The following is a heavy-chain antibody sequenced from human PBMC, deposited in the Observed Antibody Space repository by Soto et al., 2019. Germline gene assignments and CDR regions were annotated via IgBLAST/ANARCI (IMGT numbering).Heavy chain of an antibody. CDR3: ARGSSGYISSWYYFDY. CDR2: ISGIGGST. Sequence: GGSPRLSCAASGFTFTDYALSWVRQAPGKGLEWVATISGIGGSTYLADSVKGRLSISRDNSKNTVSLLMNSLRAEDTAVYFCARGSSGYISSWYYFDYWGRGTLVTVSS. V-gene: IGHV3-23*01. CDR1: GFTFTDYA. D-gene: IGHD6-13*01. J-gene: IGHJ4*02.